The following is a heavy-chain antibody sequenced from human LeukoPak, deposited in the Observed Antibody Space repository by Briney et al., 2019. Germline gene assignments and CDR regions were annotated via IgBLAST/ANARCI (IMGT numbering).Heavy chain of an antibody. CDR3: ARERSMGSPSPLDY. V-gene: IGHV3-21*01. Sequence: PGGSLRLSCAASGFTFSSYSMNWVRQAPGKGLEWVSSISSSSSYIYCADSVKGRFTISRDNAKNSLYLQMNSLRAEDTAVYYCARERSMGSPSPLDYWGQGTLVTVSS. CDR2: ISSSSSYI. J-gene: IGHJ4*02. D-gene: IGHD5-24*01. CDR1: GFTFSSYS.